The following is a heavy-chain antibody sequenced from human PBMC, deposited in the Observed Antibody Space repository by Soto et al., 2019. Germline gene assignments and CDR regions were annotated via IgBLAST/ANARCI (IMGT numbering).Heavy chain of an antibody. J-gene: IGHJ6*02. V-gene: IGHV3-30*03. CDR1: GFSLNNYG. CDR3: ATGGFCSGGSCPGYFFYYYGMNV. Sequence: QVQLVESGGGVVQPGTSLRLSCAASGFSLNNYGMNWVRQAPGKGLEWVAVISNNGSNSYYADSVRGRFTISRDNSKNTLHLQLNSQRPSDTAVYYCATGGFCSGGSCPGYFFYYYGMNVWGQGTTVTVSS. CDR2: ISNNGSNS. D-gene: IGHD2-15*01.